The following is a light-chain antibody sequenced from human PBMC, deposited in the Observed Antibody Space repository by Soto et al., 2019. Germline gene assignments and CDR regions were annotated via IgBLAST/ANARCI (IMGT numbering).Light chain of an antibody. V-gene: IGLV2-11*01. Sequence: QSALTQPRSVSGSPGQSVTISCTGTSSDVGSYNYVSWYQHHPGKAPKLLLYDVSERPSGLPDRFSGSKSGNTAYLTISALQAEDEADYYCCSYTGTYTTSVFVTGTKLTVL. CDR3: CSYTGTYTTSV. CDR2: DVS. J-gene: IGLJ1*01. CDR1: SSDVGSYNY.